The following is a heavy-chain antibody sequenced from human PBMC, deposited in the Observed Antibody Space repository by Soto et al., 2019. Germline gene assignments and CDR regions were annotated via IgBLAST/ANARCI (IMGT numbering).Heavy chain of an antibody. J-gene: IGHJ6*02. CDR1: GGSISSGGYH. CDR3: ARGDLRSTMVRGVYYYGMDV. Sequence: LSLTCTVFGGSISSGGYHWTWIRQHPGKGLEWIGYISYSGSTYYNPSLKSRLTISVDTSKNQFSLRLSSVTAADTAVYYCARGDLRSTMVRGVYYYGMDVWGQGTTVTGSS. D-gene: IGHD3-10*01. V-gene: IGHV4-31*03. CDR2: ISYSGST.